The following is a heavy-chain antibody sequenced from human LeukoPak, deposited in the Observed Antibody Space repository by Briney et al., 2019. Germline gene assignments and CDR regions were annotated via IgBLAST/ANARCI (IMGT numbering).Heavy chain of an antibody. CDR1: GFTYSGSA. Sequence: GGSLRLSCAASGFTYSGSAMHWVRQAPGTGLEWVANINQDGSEKNYVDSVKGRFTISRDNAKNSLCLQMNSLRAEDTAVYYCARDRGYSTFDMWGQGTMVTVSS. CDR2: INQDGSEK. J-gene: IGHJ3*02. CDR3: ARDRGYSTFDM. D-gene: IGHD5-18*01. V-gene: IGHV3-7*05.